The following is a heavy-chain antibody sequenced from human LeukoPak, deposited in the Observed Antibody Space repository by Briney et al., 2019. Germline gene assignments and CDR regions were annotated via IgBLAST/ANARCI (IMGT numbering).Heavy chain of an antibody. CDR2: IYYSGST. V-gene: IGHV4-39*07. CDR3: ARGRYQRPGYSYGLRYFDL. Sequence: PSETLSLTCTVSGGSISSSSYYWGWIRQPPGKGLEWIGSIYYSGSTYYNPSLKSRVTISVDTSKNQFSLKLSSVTAADTAVYYCARGRYQRPGYSYGLRYFDLWGRGTLVTVSS. D-gene: IGHD5-18*01. CDR1: GGSISSSSYY. J-gene: IGHJ2*01.